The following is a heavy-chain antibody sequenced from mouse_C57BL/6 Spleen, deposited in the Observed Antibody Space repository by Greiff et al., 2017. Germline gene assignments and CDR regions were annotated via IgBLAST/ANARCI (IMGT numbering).Heavy chain of an antibody. J-gene: IGHJ2*01. CDR1: GYAFSSSW. V-gene: IGHV1-82*01. D-gene: IGHD2-4*01. CDR2: IYPGDGDT. Sequence: VQRVESGPELVKPGASVKISCKASGYAFSSSWMNWVKQRPGKGLEWIGRIYPGDGDTNYNGKFKGKATLTADKSSSTAYMQLSSLTSEDSAVYFCARSGGLRPHCDYWGQGTTLTVSS. CDR3: ARSGGLRPHCDY.